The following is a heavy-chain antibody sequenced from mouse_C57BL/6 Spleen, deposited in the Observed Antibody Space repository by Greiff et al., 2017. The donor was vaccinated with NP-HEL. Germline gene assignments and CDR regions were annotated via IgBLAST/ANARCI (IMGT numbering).Heavy chain of an antibody. Sequence: QVQLQQSGAELVKPGASVRLSCKASGYTFTSYWMHWVKQRPGQGLEWIGMIHPNSGSTNYNEKFKSKATLTVDKSSSTAYMQLSSLTSEDSAVYYCARGAYYGSSYVWFAYWGQGTLVTVSA. CDR1: GYTFTSYW. V-gene: IGHV1-64*01. CDR2: IHPNSGST. D-gene: IGHD1-1*01. CDR3: ARGAYYGSSYVWFAY. J-gene: IGHJ3*01.